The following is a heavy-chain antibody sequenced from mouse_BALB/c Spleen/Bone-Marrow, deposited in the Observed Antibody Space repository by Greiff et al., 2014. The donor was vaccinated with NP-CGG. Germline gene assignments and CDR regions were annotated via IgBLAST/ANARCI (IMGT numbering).Heavy chain of an antibody. Sequence: DVKLVESGGGLVQPGGSRKLSCAASGFTFSSFGMHWVRQAPEKGLEWVAYISSGSSTVYYADKVMGRFTISRDSPKNTLFLQMTSLRSEDTAMYYCARSGSSSGYFDYWGQGTTLTVSS. CDR3: ARSGSSSGYFDY. V-gene: IGHV5-17*02. CDR1: GFTFSSFG. D-gene: IGHD1-1*01. J-gene: IGHJ2*01. CDR2: ISSGSSTV.